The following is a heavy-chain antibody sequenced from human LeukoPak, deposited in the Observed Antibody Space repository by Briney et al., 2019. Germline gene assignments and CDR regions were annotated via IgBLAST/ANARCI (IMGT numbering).Heavy chain of an antibody. CDR2: IYCSGSI. D-gene: IGHD3-10*01. V-gene: IGHV4-59*08. Sequence: SETLSLTCTVSGGSISGYYWSWIRQPPGKGLEWIGYIYCSGSINYNPSLKSRVTISVDTSKNQFSLKLTSVTAADTAVYYCARHLYGSGSYDYWGQGTLVTVSS. J-gene: IGHJ4*02. CDR3: ARHLYGSGSYDY. CDR1: GGSISGYY.